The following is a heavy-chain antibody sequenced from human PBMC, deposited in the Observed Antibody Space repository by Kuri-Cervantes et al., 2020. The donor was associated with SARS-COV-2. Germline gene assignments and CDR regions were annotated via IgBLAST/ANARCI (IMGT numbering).Heavy chain of an antibody. J-gene: IGHJ1*01. CDR2: ISHDGKNK. CDR3: ARARAAAGTFIEYFQH. V-gene: IGHV3-30*03. Sequence: GESLKISCAASGFNFSRTDMHWVRQAPGKGLEWVALISHDGKNKKCIASGKGRFTISRDNSKNTLYLQMNSLRAEDTAVYYCARARAAAGTFIEYFQHWGQGTLVTVSS. CDR1: GFNFSRTD. D-gene: IGHD6-13*01.